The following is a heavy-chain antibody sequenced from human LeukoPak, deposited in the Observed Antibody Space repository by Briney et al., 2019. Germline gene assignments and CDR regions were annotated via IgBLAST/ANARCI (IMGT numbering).Heavy chain of an antibody. V-gene: IGHV3-30-3*01. Sequence: GGSLRLSCAASGFTFSAYAIHWVRQAPGKGLEWVAVISYDGSNKYYADSVKGRFTISRDNSKNTLYLQMNSLRPEDTAVYYCAREDAKDYYDSSGYYGSYFDYWGQGTLVTVSS. J-gene: IGHJ4*02. D-gene: IGHD3-22*01. CDR2: ISYDGSNK. CDR1: GFTFSAYA. CDR3: AREDAKDYYDSSGYYGSYFDY.